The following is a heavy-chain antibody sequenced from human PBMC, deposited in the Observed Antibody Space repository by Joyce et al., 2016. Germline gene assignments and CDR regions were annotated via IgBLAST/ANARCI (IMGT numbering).Heavy chain of an antibody. CDR3: TRSGDCSGGSCYEGWFDP. V-gene: IGHV3-49*05. D-gene: IGHD2-15*01. Sequence: EVQLVESGGGLVKPGRSLRLSCTSSGFIFGDYAMNWFRQAPGKGLEWVGFIRSKAYGGTTDYCASVKGRFTISRDDSKSIVYLQMNSLKTEDTAVYYCTRSGDCSGGSCYEGWFDPWGQGTLVTVSS. J-gene: IGHJ5*02. CDR1: GFIFGDYA. CDR2: IRSKAYGGTT.